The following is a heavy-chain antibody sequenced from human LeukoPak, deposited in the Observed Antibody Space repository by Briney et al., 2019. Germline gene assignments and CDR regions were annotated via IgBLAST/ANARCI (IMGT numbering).Heavy chain of an antibody. Sequence: PSETLSLTCTVSGGSIITSGHYWGWLRQPPGKGLEWIGSVYYTGVTNTNPFFKSRISIDTSKNQFSLNLTSVTAADAAVYYCARERSSSGGHNWFDPWGQGTLVTVSS. CDR3: ARERSSSGGHNWFDP. CDR1: GGSIITSGHY. V-gene: IGHV4-39*07. J-gene: IGHJ5*02. CDR2: VYYTGVT. D-gene: IGHD4-23*01.